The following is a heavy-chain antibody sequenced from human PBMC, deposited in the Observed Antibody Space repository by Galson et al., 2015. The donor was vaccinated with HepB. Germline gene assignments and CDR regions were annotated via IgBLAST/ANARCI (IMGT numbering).Heavy chain of an antibody. D-gene: IGHD3-22*01. Sequence: SLRLSCAASGFTFSSYAMHWVRQAPGKGLEWVAVISYDGSNKYYADSVKGRFTISRDNSKNTLYLQMNSLRAEDTAVYYCARDLYYYDSSGYYYAAYYFDYWGQGTLVTVSS. CDR3: ARDLYYYDSSGYYYAAYYFDY. J-gene: IGHJ4*02. CDR1: GFTFSSYA. CDR2: ISYDGSNK. V-gene: IGHV3-30*04.